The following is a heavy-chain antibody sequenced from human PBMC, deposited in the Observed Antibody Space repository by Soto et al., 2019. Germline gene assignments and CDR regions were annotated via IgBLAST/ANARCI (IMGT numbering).Heavy chain of an antibody. J-gene: IGHJ4*02. V-gene: IGHV4-39*01. CDR2: IYYSGST. D-gene: IGHD3-22*01. CDR3: ARSSPHSGYYAPCDY. CDR1: GGSISSSSYY. Sequence: QLQLQESGPGLVKPSETLSLTCTVSGGSISSSSYYWGWIRQPPGKVLEWIGSIYYSGSTYYNPSLKSRVTISVDTSKNQFSLKLSSVTAADTAVYYCARSSPHSGYYAPCDYWGQGTLVTVSS.